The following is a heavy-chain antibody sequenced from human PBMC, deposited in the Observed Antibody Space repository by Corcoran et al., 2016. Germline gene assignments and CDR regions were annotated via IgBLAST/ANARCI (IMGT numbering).Heavy chain of an antibody. D-gene: IGHD3-3*01. CDR2: ISYDGSNK. J-gene: IGHJ6*02. CDR1: GFTFSSYG. Sequence: QVQLVESGGGVVQPGRSLRLSCAASGFTFSSYGMYWVRQAPGKGLEWVAVISYDGSNKYYADSVKGRFTISRDNSKNTLYLQMNSLRAEDTAVYYCAKWGFEDGVVIAYYYYYGMDVWGQGTTVTVSS. CDR3: AKWGFEDGVVIAYYYYYGMDV. V-gene: IGHV3-30*18.